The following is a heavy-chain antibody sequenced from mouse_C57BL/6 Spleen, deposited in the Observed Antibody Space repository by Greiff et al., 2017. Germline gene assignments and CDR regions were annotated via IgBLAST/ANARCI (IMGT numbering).Heavy chain of an antibody. CDR2: IDPSDSYT. CDR3: ARSDAMDY. Sequence: QVQLQQPGAELVRPGTSVTLSCKASGYTFTSYWMHWVKQRPGQGLEWIGVIDPSDSYTNYNQKFKGKATLTVDTSSSTAYMQLSSLTSEDTAVYYCARSDAMDYWGQGTAVTVSS. J-gene: IGHJ4*01. CDR1: GYTFTSYW. V-gene: IGHV1-59*01.